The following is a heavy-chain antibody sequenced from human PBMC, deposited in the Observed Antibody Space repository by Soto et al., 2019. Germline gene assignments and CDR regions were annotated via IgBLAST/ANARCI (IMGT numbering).Heavy chain of an antibody. J-gene: IGHJ4*02. CDR3: ARVDRLGTSRYFDY. CDR2: IYYSGST. V-gene: IGHV4-59*01. Sequence: QVQLQESGPGLVKPSETLSLTCTVSGGSISSYYWSWIRQPPGMGLDWIGYIYYSGSTNYNPALKSRGNISVATSKNQFSLKLSSVTAADTAVYYCARVDRLGTSRYFDYWGQGTLVTVSS. CDR1: GGSISSYY. D-gene: IGHD2-2*01.